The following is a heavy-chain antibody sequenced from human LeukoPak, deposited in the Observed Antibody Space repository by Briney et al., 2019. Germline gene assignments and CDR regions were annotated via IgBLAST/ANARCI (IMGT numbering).Heavy chain of an antibody. CDR2: IWYDGSNK. CDR3: ARELKQVSWGDY. V-gene: IGHV3-33*01. CDR1: GFTFSSYG. J-gene: IGHJ4*02. Sequence: RPGRSLRLSCAASGFTFSSYGMHWVRQAPGKGLEWVAVIWYDGSNKYYADSVKGRFTISRDNSKNTLYLQMNSLRDEDTAMYYCARELKQVSWGDYWGPGTLVTVSS. D-gene: IGHD3-16*01.